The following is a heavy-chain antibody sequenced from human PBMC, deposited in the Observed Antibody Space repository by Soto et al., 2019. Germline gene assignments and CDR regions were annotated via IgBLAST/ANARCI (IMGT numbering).Heavy chain of an antibody. CDR1: GLTFGDYA. CDR3: TITVTVTTAFDY. D-gene: IGHD4-17*01. CDR2: IRSKAYGGTT. Sequence: GGCLRLSCTASGLTFGDYAMSWFRQEPAKGLEWVGFIRSKAYGGTTEYAASVKGRFTISRDDSKSIAYLQMNSLKTEDTAVYYCTITVTVTTAFDYWGQGTLVTVSS. J-gene: IGHJ4*02. V-gene: IGHV3-49*03.